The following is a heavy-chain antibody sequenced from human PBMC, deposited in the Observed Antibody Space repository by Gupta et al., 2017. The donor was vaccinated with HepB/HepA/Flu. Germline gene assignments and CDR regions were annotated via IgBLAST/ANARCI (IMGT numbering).Heavy chain of an antibody. CDR3: ARLMRYQLLYYYYYYMDV. CDR2: MNPNSGNT. Sequence: QVQLVQSGAEVKKPGASVKVSCKASGYTFTSYDFNWVRQANGQGLEWMGWMNPNSGNTGYAQKFQGRVTITRNTSISTAYMELSSLRSEDTAVYYCARLMRYQLLYYYYYYMDVWGKGTTVTDAS. CDR1: GYTFTSYD. V-gene: IGHV1-8*03. D-gene: IGHD2-2*01. J-gene: IGHJ6*03.